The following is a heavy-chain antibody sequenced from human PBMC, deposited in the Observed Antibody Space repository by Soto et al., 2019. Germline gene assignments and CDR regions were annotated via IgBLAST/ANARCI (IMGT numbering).Heavy chain of an antibody. D-gene: IGHD3-3*01. J-gene: IGHJ6*02. Sequence: GSVKVSCKASGYTFTGYYMHWVRQAPGQGLEWMGWINPNSGGTNYAQKFQGWVTMTRDTSISTAYMELSRLRSDDTAVYYCARDRDFWSGSNGMDVWGQGTTVTVSS. CDR2: INPNSGGT. CDR1: GYTFTGYY. CDR3: ARDRDFWSGSNGMDV. V-gene: IGHV1-2*04.